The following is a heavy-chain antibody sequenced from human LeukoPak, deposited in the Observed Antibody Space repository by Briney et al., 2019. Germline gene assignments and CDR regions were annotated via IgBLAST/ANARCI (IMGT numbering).Heavy chain of an antibody. CDR2: ISYSVST. Sequence: SETLSLTCTVAGGSISSYYWSWIRQPPGKGLEWIGYISYSVSTNYNPSLKSRVTISIDTSKNQFSLKLSSVTAADTAVYYCARVVEYYYDSSGYYFSGPFDIWGQGTMVTVSS. CDR1: GGSISSYY. CDR3: ARVVEYYYDSSGYYFSGPFDI. V-gene: IGHV4-59*01. D-gene: IGHD3-22*01. J-gene: IGHJ3*02.